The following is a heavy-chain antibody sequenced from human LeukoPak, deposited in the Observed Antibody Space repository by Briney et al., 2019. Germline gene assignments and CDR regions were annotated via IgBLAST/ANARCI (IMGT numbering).Heavy chain of an antibody. V-gene: IGHV1-2*07. CDR2: INPGSFST. J-gene: IGHJ4*02. Sequence: ASVKVSCKASGYIFTDFYIHWVRQAPGQGLEWMGWINPGSFSTNYAPKFQGRVIMTKDTSASTAYLEVTSLRSDDTAVYYCARHTPVGVSSFDYWGQGSLVTVSS. CDR1: GYIFTDFY. CDR3: ARHTPVGVSSFDY. D-gene: IGHD2-15*01.